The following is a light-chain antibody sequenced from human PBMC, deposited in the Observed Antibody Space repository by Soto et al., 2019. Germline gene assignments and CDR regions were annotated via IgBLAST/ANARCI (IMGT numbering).Light chain of an antibody. Sequence: VLTQSPATLSVSPGERVTLSCRASQSVSSLLAWYQQKPGQAPRLLIYSTSTRATGIPARFSGSGSGTEFTLTISSLQSEDFAIYYCQQYNNWPGTFGQGTKLETK. CDR3: QQYNNWPGT. CDR2: STS. CDR1: QSVSSL. J-gene: IGKJ2*01. V-gene: IGKV3-15*01.